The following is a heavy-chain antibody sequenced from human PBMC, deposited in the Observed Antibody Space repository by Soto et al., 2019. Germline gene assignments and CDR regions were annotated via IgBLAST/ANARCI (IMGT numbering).Heavy chain of an antibody. D-gene: IGHD4-17*01. CDR3: ARATVTTEEYYYYGMDV. CDR1: GGTFSSYA. Sequence: AASVKVSCKASGGTFSSYAISWVRQAPGQGLEWMGGIIPIFGTANYAQKFQGRVTITADKSTSTAYMELSSLRSEDTAVYYCARATVTTEEYYYYGMDVWGQGTTVTVSS. J-gene: IGHJ6*02. CDR2: IIPIFGTA. V-gene: IGHV1-69*06.